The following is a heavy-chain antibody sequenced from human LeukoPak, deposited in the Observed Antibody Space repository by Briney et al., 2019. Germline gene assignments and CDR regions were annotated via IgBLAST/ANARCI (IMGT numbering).Heavy chain of an antibody. CDR3: ARGGIHYYYGMDV. J-gene: IGHJ6*02. Sequence: GGSLRLSCAASGFNFDAYAMHWVRQAPGKGLEWVSSISLNSGIIDYADSVKGRFTISRDNSKNTLYLQMNSLRAEDTAVYYCARGGIHYYYGMDVWGQGTTVTVSS. CDR1: GFNFDAYA. CDR2: ISLNSGII. V-gene: IGHV3-9*01. D-gene: IGHD3-16*01.